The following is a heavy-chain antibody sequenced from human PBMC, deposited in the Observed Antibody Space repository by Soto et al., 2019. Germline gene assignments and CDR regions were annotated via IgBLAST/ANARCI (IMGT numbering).Heavy chain of an antibody. CDR3: ANRGMGDGGFDI. J-gene: IGHJ3*02. CDR1: GGTFSSYT. CDR2: IIPILGIA. D-gene: IGHD1-26*01. Sequence: QVQLVQSGAEVKKPGSSVKVSCKASGGTFSSYTISWVRQAPGQGLEWMRRIIPILGIANYAQKFQGRVTITANKSASSAYMDLIRLRTEDTAEYYCANRGMGDGGFDIWGQGTMVSVST. V-gene: IGHV1-69*02.